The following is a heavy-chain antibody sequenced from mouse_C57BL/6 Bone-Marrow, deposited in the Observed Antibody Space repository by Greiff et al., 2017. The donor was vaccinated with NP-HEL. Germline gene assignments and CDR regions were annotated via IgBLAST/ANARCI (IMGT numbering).Heavy chain of an antibody. V-gene: IGHV5-9*01. D-gene: IGHD1-1*01. CDR1: GFTFSSYT. CDR3: ARFGSSYVDY. Sequence: EVKVVESGGGLVKPGGSLKLSCAASGFTFSSYTMSWVRQTPEKRLEWVATISGGGGNTYYPDSVKGRFTISRDNAKNTLYLQMSSLRSEDTALYYCARFGSSYVDYWGQGTTLTVSS. J-gene: IGHJ2*01. CDR2: ISGGGGNT.